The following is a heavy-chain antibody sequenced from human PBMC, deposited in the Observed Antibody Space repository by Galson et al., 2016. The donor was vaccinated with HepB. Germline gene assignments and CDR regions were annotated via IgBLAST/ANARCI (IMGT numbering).Heavy chain of an antibody. Sequence: SVKVSCKASAYTFISDGISWVRQAPGQGLXWMGXXSAXSGNTNYAQKFQGRVTMTTDTSTSTAYMELRSLRSDDTAVYYCARDLGYCTRTTCYRNWFDPWGQGTLVTVSS. J-gene: IGHJ5*02. CDR3: ARDLGYCTRTTCYRNWFDP. CDR2: XSAXSGNT. CDR1: AYTFISDG. V-gene: IGHV1-18*04. D-gene: IGHD2-2*01.